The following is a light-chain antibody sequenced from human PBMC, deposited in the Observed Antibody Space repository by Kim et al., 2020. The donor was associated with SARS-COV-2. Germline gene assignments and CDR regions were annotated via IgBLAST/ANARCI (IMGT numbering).Light chain of an antibody. V-gene: IGKV1-33*01. Sequence: DIQMTQSPSSLSASVGDRVTITCQASQDITTFLSWYQQRPGRAPKLLIYEAFKLQTGVPSRFKGSGSGTDFSFIITSLQPEDIATYYCQHSNGLRLTFGGGTKVDIK. CDR3: QHSNGLRLT. CDR1: QDITTF. CDR2: EAF. J-gene: IGKJ4*01.